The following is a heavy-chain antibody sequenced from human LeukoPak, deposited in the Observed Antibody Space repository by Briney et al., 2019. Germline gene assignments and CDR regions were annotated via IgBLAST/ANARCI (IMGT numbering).Heavy chain of an antibody. J-gene: IGHJ4*02. V-gene: IGHV3-30*18. CDR2: ISYDGSNK. D-gene: IGHD3-16*01. Sequence: GGSLRLSCAASGFTFSSYGMHWVRQAPGKGLEWVAVISYDGSNKYYADSVKGRFTISRDNSKNTLYLQVNSLRAEDTAVYYCAKDSGGGVPDGGLIDYWGQGTLVTVSS. CDR1: GFTFSSYG. CDR3: AKDSGGGVPDGGLIDY.